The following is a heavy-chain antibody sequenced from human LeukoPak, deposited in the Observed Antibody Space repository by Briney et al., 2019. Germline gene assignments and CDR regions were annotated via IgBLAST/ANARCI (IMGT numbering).Heavy chain of an antibody. J-gene: IGHJ5*02. D-gene: IGHD3-22*01. CDR3: ARDERFVPPYYYDSSGYSNWFGP. CDR1: GFTFSSYG. CDR2: ISHDGSNK. Sequence: GGSLRLSCAASGFTFSSYGMHWVRQAPGKGLEWVAVISHDGSNKYYADSVKGRFTISRDNSKNTLYLQMNSLRAEDTAVYYCARDERFVPPYYYDSSGYSNWFGPWGQGTLVTVSS. V-gene: IGHV3-30*19.